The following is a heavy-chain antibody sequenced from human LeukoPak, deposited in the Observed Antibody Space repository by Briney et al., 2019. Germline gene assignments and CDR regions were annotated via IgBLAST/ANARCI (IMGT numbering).Heavy chain of an antibody. D-gene: IGHD3-22*01. CDR2: ISAYNGNT. V-gene: IGHV1-18*01. CDR3: ARTMNYYDSSGLYYFAY. Sequence: GASVKVSFKASGYTFTSYGISWVRQAPGQGLEWMGWISAYNGNTNYAQKLQGRVTMTTDTSTSTAYMELRRLRSDDTAVYYCARTMNYYDSSGLYYFAYWGQGALVTVSS. J-gene: IGHJ4*02. CDR1: GYTFTSYG.